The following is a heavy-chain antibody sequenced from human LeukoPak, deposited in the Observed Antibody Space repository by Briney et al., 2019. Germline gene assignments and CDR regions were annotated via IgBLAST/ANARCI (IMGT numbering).Heavy chain of an antibody. CDR1: GFIFNSYW. CDR3: ARDLKSAFDY. J-gene: IGHJ4*02. CDR2: VNRDGSYT. V-gene: IGHV3-74*01. Sequence: LGGSLRLSCAASGFIFNSYWMHWVRQAPGKGLVWVSGVNRDGSYTNYADAVKGRFTISRDNAKNTLYLQMNSLRAEDTAVYYCARDLKSAFDYWGQGTLATVSS.